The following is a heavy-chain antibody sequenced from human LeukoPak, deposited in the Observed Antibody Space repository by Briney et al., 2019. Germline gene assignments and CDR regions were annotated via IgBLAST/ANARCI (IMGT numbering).Heavy chain of an antibody. CDR1: GFTFSSYV. CDR3: VTRGTTGTEYLEH. D-gene: IGHD1-1*01. CDR2: ISVGGGST. J-gene: IGHJ4*02. V-gene: IGHV3-23*01. Sequence: PGGSLRLSCAASGFTFSSYVMTWVRQAPGIGLEWVSTISVGGGSTYYADSVKGRFTISRDNSKNTLHLQMNSLRVGDTAVYYCVTRGTTGTEYLEHWGQGTLVTVSS.